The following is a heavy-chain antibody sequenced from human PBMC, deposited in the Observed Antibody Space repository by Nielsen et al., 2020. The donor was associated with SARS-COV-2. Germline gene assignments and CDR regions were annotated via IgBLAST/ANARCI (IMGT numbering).Heavy chain of an antibody. CDR1: GYTFTSYA. CDR2: INTNTGNP. CDR3: ARAKWELHYYGMDV. V-gene: IGHV7-4-1*02. J-gene: IGHJ6*02. D-gene: IGHD1-26*01. Sequence: SVKVSCKASGYTFTSYAMNWVRQAPGQGLEWMGWINTNTGNPTYAQGFTGRFVFSLDTSVSTAYLQISSLKAEDTAVYYCARAKWELHYYGMDVWGQGTTVTVSS.